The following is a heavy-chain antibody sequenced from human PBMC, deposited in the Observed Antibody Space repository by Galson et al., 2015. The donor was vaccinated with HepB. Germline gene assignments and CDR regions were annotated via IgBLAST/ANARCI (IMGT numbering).Heavy chain of an antibody. CDR3: ARGNNYGDYYLFDY. V-gene: IGHV3-13*01. Sequence: SLRLSCAASGFTFSSYDMHWVRQATGKGLEWVSAIGTAGDTYYPGSVKGRFTISRENAKNSLYLQMNSLRAGDTAVYYCARGNNYGDYYLFDYWGQGTLVTVSS. CDR1: GFTFSSYD. D-gene: IGHD4-17*01. J-gene: IGHJ4*02. CDR2: IGTAGDT.